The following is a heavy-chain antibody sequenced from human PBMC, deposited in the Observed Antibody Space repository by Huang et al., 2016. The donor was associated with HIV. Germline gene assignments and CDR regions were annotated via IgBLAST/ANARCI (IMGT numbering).Heavy chain of an antibody. CDR1: GYTFISYG. CDR2: FSAYNGDT. V-gene: IGHV1-18*04. J-gene: IGHJ6*02. D-gene: IGHD3-10*01. Sequence: QVQLVQSGAEAKKPGASVKVSCKASGYTFISYGSSWGRQAPGQGLEWMGWFSAYNGDTNSAQKFQGRVSMTTYTTTSTAYMELRSLRSDDTAVYYCARDSSHGIYYYYGMDVWGQGTTVTVSS. CDR3: ARDSSHGIYYYYGMDV.